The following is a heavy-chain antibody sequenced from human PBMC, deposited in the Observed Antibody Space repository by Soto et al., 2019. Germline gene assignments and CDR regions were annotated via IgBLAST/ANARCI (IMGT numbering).Heavy chain of an antibody. D-gene: IGHD2-2*01. CDR1: GFTFTSSA. Sequence: SVKVSCKASGFTFTSSAMQWVRQARGQRLEWIGWIVVGSGNTDYAQKFQERVTITRDMSISTAYMELSSLRSEDTAVYYCARTYCSSTNCYDAFDIWGQGTLVTVSS. V-gene: IGHV1-58*02. CDR3: ARTYCSSTNCYDAFDI. CDR2: IVVGSGNT. J-gene: IGHJ3*02.